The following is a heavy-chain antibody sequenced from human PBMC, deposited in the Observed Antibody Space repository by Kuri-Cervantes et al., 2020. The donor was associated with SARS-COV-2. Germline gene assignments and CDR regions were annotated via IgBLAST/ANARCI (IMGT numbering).Heavy chain of an antibody. J-gene: IGHJ6*03. CDR1: HGSITSNF. D-gene: IGHD6-6*01. V-gene: IGHV4-59*12. CDR2: VHSSGST. Sequence: SHGSITSNFWTWIRQPPGRGLEWIGDVHSSGSTNYNPSLESRVTISTDTSKNQFSLKLSSVTAADTAVYYCARDDSSSSPFDYYYYYMDVWGKGTTVTVSS. CDR3: ARDDSSSSPFDYYYYYMDV.